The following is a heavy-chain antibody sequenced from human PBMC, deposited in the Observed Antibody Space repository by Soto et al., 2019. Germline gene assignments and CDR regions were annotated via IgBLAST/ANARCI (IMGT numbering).Heavy chain of an antibody. J-gene: IGHJ5*02. CDR2: ISGSGGST. D-gene: IGHD1-26*01. Sequence: GGSLRLSCAASGFTFSIYAMSWFRQAPGKGLEWVSAISGSGGSTYYADSVKGRFTISRDNSKNTLYLQMNSLRAEDTAVYYCAKGGPPGRGFDPWGQGTLVTVSS. V-gene: IGHV3-23*01. CDR1: GFTFSIYA. CDR3: AKGGPPGRGFDP.